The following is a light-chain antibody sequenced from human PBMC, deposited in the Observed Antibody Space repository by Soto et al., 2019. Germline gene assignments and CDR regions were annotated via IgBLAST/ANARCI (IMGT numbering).Light chain of an antibody. CDR1: SGHSSYA. CDR2: LNSDGSH. Sequence: QPVLTQSPSASASLGASVKLTCTLSSGHSSYAIAWHQQQPEKGPRYLMKLNSDGSHRKGDGIPDRVSGSSSGPERYLTISGLQSEDEADYYCQSWGSGIRVVFGGGTKVTVL. J-gene: IGLJ2*01. CDR3: QSWGSGIRVV. V-gene: IGLV4-69*01.